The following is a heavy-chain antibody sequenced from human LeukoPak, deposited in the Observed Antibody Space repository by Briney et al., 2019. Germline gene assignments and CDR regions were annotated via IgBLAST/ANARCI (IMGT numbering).Heavy chain of an antibody. Sequence: ASVKVSCKASGYTFTSYYMHWVRQARGQGLEWMGIINPSGGSTSYAQKFQGRVTMTRDTSTSTVYMELSSLRSEDTAVYYCARASASYGCGYWGQGTLVTVSS. CDR2: INPSGGST. CDR3: ARASASYGCGY. D-gene: IGHD5-18*01. V-gene: IGHV1-46*01. J-gene: IGHJ4*02. CDR1: GYTFTSYY.